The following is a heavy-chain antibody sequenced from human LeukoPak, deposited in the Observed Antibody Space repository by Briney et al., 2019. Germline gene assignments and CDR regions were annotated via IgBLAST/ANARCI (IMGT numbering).Heavy chain of an antibody. J-gene: IGHJ4*02. Sequence: PSETLSLTCTVSGGSISSYYWSWIRQPAGKGLEWIGRIYTSGSTNYNPSLKSRVTMSVDTSKNQLSLKLSSVTAADTAVYYCARGPFSSSWYYFDYWGQGTLVAVSS. D-gene: IGHD6-13*01. CDR1: GGSISSYY. CDR3: ARGPFSSSWYYFDY. CDR2: IYTSGST. V-gene: IGHV4-4*07.